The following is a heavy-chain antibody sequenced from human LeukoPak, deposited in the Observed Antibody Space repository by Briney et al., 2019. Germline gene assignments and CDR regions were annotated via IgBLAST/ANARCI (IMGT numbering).Heavy chain of an antibody. CDR1: GFTFSSYS. D-gene: IGHD2-2*01. Sequence: TGGSLRLSCAASGFTFSSYSMNWVRQAPGKGLEWVSAISSSGGSPYYADSVNGRFTISRDNSKNTLYLQMNSLRAEDTALYYCAKDQALSLSSSRALDYWGQGTLVTVSS. CDR3: AKDQALSLSSSRALDY. J-gene: IGHJ4*02. CDR2: ISSSGGSP. V-gene: IGHV3-23*01.